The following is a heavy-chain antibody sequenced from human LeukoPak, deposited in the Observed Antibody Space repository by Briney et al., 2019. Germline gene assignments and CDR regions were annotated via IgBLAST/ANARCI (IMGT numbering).Heavy chain of an antibody. CDR3: ARDDLPSPFDY. CDR2: IYYSGST. J-gene: IGHJ4*02. V-gene: IGHV4-39*07. CDR1: GGSISRGSYF. Sequence: SETLSLTCTVSGGSISRGSYFWGWIRQPPGRGLEWIGSIYYSGSTYYNPSLKSRVTISVDTSRTQFSLKLSSVTAADTAVYYCARDDLPSPFDYWGQGTLVTVSS.